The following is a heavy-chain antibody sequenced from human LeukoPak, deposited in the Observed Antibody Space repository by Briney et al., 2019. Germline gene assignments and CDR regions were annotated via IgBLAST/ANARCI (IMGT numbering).Heavy chain of an antibody. V-gene: IGHV3-23*01. CDR1: GFTFSSYA. Sequence: GGSLRLSCAASGFTFSSYAMSWVRQAPGKGLEWVSAISGSGGSTYYADSVKGRFTISRDNSKNTLYLQMSSLRAEDTAVYYCAKDYGDLYWYFDLWGRGTLVTVSS. CDR3: AKDYGDLYWYFDL. CDR2: ISGSGGST. D-gene: IGHD4-17*01. J-gene: IGHJ2*01.